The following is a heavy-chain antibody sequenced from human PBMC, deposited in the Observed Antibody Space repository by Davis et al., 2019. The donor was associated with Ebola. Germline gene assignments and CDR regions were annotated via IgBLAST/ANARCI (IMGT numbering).Heavy chain of an antibody. Sequence: PSETLSLTCTVSGGSISSYYWSWIRQPAGKGLEWIGRIYTSGSTNYNPSLKSRVTMSVDTSKNQFSLKLSSVTAADTAVYYCARAEYCGGDCYAGRYFDYWGQGTLVTVSS. J-gene: IGHJ4*02. V-gene: IGHV4-4*07. CDR1: GGSISSYY. D-gene: IGHD2-21*01. CDR2: IYTSGST. CDR3: ARAEYCGGDCYAGRYFDY.